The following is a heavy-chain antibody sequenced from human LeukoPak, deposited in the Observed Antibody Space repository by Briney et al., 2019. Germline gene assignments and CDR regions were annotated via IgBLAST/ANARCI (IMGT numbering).Heavy chain of an antibody. J-gene: IGHJ6*02. Sequence: GGSLRLSCAASGFTFSSYGMHWVRQAPGKGLEWVAAMWYDGSNKNYADSVKGRFTISRDNSKNTLYLQMNSLRAEDTAVYYCARAYCSSTSCYADYYYGMDVWGQGTTVTVSS. CDR1: GFTFSSYG. V-gene: IGHV3-33*01. CDR3: ARAYCSSTSCYADYYYGMDV. CDR2: MWYDGSNK. D-gene: IGHD2-2*01.